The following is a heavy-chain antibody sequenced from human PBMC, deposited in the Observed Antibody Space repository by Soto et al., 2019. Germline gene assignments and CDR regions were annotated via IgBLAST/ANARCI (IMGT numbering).Heavy chain of an antibody. CDR3: TGEVASGN. V-gene: IGHV3-30*03. J-gene: IGHJ1*01. CDR1: GFTGSSSG. Sequence: QVQLVESGGGVVQPGRSLRLSCAASGFTGSSSGMHWVRQAPGKGLEWVAVISRDGNVQYYAESVKGRFTISRDNSKNTLYLQMDSLGPEDTAAYYCTGEVASGNWGQGTLVTFSS. CDR2: ISRDGNVQ. D-gene: IGHD2-8*02.